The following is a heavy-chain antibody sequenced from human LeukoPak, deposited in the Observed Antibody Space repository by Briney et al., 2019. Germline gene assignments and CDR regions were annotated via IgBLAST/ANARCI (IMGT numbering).Heavy chain of an antibody. D-gene: IGHD4-17*01. CDR3: ARDSVTVTTNAFDI. CDR1: GFTLSSYS. Sequence: GGSLRLSCAASGFTLSSYSMNCVRQAPGKGLEWVSSISRSSSYIYYADSVKGRFTIYRDNAKYSLYLQMNSLRAEDKAVYYCARDSVTVTTNAFDIWGQGTMVTVSS. V-gene: IGHV3-21*01. CDR2: ISRSSSYI. J-gene: IGHJ3*02.